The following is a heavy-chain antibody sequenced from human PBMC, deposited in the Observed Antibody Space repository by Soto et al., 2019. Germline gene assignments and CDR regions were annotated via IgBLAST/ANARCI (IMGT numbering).Heavy chain of an antibody. Sequence: KTSETLSLTCTVSGGSISSYYWSWIRQPPGKGLEWIGYIYYSGSTNYNPSLKSRVTISVDTSKSQFSLKLSSVTAADTAVYYCARVNLTHPYSSSTRYYYYGMDVWGQGTTVTVSS. D-gene: IGHD6-6*01. CDR2: IYYSGST. CDR3: ARVNLTHPYSSSTRYYYYGMDV. V-gene: IGHV4-59*01. CDR1: GGSISSYY. J-gene: IGHJ6*02.